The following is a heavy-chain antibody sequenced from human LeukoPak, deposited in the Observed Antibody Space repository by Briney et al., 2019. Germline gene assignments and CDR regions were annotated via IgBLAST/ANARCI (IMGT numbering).Heavy chain of an antibody. Sequence: GGSLRLSCVASGFTGSSNYMSWVRQAPGKGLEWVSIISGGGNTYYADSVKDRFTISRDNSKSTMYLQMRSLRAEDTAMYYCASRDKGSYYGLDVWGQGTAVTVSS. CDR2: ISGGGNT. V-gene: IGHV3-66*01. CDR3: ASRDKGSYYGLDV. CDR1: GFTGSSNY. D-gene: IGHD5-24*01. J-gene: IGHJ6*02.